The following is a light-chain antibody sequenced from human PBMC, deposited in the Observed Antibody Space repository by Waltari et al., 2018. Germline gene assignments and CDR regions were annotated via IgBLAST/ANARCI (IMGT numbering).Light chain of an antibody. CDR1: ISGLGNNY. J-gene: IGLJ3*02. CDR2: DND. Sequence: QFVLTQPPSVPAAPGQKVTISCSGSISGLGNNYVSLSQQFPGTAPKLLIYDNDKRPSGIPDRFSGSKSGTSATLGITGLQTGDEADYYCGTWDNSLSDGPWVFGGGTKLTVL. CDR3: GTWDNSLSDGPWV. V-gene: IGLV1-51*01.